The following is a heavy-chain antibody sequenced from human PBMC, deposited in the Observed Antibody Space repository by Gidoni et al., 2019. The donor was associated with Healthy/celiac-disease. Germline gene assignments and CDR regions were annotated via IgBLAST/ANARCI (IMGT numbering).Heavy chain of an antibody. Sequence: EVQLLESGGGLVQPGGSLRLSCAATGFTVSSYAMSWVRQAPGKGLEWVSAIIGSGGSTYYADSVKGRFTISRDNSKNTLYLQMNSLRAEDTAVYYCAKDFRLWGPGYFDYWGQGTLVTVSS. CDR1: GFTVSSYA. J-gene: IGHJ4*02. D-gene: IGHD5-18*01. CDR3: AKDFRLWGPGYFDY. CDR2: IIGSGGST. V-gene: IGHV3-23*01.